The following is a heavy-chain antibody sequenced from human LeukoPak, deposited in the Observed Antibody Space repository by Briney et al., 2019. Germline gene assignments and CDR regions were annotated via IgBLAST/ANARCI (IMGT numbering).Heavy chain of an antibody. V-gene: IGHV3-21*01. D-gene: IGHD1-14*01. J-gene: IGHJ4*02. CDR1: GFTFNSFS. CDR2: ISSNSIYV. Sequence: GGSLRLSCAASGFTFNSFSMNWVRQAPGKGLEWVSSISSNSIYVFYADSMKGRFTISRDNAKNSLSLQMNSLRAEDTAVYYCARDQVDRIWYFDYWGQGTLVTVSS. CDR3: ARDQVDRIWYFDY.